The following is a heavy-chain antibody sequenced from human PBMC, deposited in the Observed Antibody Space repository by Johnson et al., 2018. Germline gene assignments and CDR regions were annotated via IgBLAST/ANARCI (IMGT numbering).Heavy chain of an antibody. CDR3: ARSPFGSDYPRAEYFQH. J-gene: IGHJ1*01. D-gene: IGHD4-17*01. CDR1: GFTFRSYA. CDR2: ISGSGGST. V-gene: IGHV3-23*01. Sequence: VQLQESGGGLVQPGGSLRLSCAASGFTFRSYAMSWVRQAPGKGLEWVSAISGSGGSTYYADSVKGRFTISSDNSKNTLYLQINSLRAEDTAVYYCARSPFGSDYPRAEYFQHWGQGTLVTVSS.